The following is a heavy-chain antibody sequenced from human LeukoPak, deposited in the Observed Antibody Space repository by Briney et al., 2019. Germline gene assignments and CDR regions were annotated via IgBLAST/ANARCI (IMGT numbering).Heavy chain of an antibody. J-gene: IGHJ4*02. CDR3: ATFVSISSVQGY. CDR1: GYTFTGYY. D-gene: IGHD6-19*01. CDR2: INPNSGGT. V-gene: IGHV1-2*02. Sequence: ASVKVSCKASGYTFTGYYMRWVRQAPGQGLEWMGWINPNSGGTNYAQKFQGRVTMTRDTSISTAYMELSRLRSDDTAVYYCATFVSISSVQGYWGQGTLVTVSS.